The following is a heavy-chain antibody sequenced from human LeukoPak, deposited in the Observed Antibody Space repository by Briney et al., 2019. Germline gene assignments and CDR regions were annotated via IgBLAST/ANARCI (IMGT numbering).Heavy chain of an antibody. J-gene: IGHJ4*02. CDR2: IYTSGST. CDR1: GGSISSYY. CDR3: ARGGSLDIVVVPAAMPAATMYCGGDCFDY. Sequence: SETLSLTCTVSGGSISSYYWSWIRQPAGKGLEWIGRIYTSGSTNYNPSLKSRFTMSVDTSKNQFSLKLSSVTAADTAVYYCARGGSLDIVVVPAAMPAATMYCGGDCFDYWGQGTLVTVSS. V-gene: IGHV4-4*07. D-gene: IGHD2-2*03.